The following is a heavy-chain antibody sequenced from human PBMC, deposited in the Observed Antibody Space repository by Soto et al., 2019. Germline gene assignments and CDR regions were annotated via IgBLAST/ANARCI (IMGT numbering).Heavy chain of an antibody. CDR3: ARGVVVAVAGLYYFDY. V-gene: IGHV3-7*01. J-gene: IGHJ4*02. Sequence: EVQLVESGGGLVQPGGSLRLSCAASGFTFSSYWMSWVRQAPGKGLEWVANIKQDGSEKYYVDSVKGRFTISRDNAKNSLYMQMNRLRAEDTAVYYCARGVVVAVAGLYYFDYWGQGTLVTVSS. CDR2: IKQDGSEK. D-gene: IGHD6-19*01. CDR1: GFTFSSYW.